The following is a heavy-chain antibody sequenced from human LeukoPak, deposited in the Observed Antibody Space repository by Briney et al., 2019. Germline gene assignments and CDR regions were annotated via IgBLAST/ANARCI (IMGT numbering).Heavy chain of an antibody. V-gene: IGHV3-11*03. J-gene: IGHJ4*02. D-gene: IGHD3-10*01. CDR1: GFTFSSYE. CDR3: ARSPYESGTPPTRLED. Sequence: GGSLRLSCAASGFTFSSYEMNWIRQAPGKGLEWVSYVSCGSTYTNYADSVKGRFTVSRDNAKNSLSLQMSSLRAEDTAVYYCARSPYESGTPPTRLEDWGQGTLVTVSS. CDR2: VSCGSTYT.